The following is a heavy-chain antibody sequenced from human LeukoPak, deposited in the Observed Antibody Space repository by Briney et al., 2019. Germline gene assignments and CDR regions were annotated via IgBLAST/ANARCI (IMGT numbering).Heavy chain of an antibody. CDR3: ARGIQLWSTFDY. J-gene: IGHJ4*02. V-gene: IGHV3-74*01. Sequence: GGSLRLSCAASGLTFSSHWMHWVRQAPGKGLVWVSRITNDGSSTTYADSVKGRFTISRDNAKNMLYLQVNSLRAEDTAVYYCARGIQLWSTFDYWGQGTLVTVSS. D-gene: IGHD5-18*01. CDR2: ITNDGSST. CDR1: GLTFSSHW.